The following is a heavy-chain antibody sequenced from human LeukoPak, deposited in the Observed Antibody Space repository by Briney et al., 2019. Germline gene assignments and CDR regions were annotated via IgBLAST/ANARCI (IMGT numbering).Heavy chain of an antibody. CDR2: INPNSGGT. CDR1: GYTFTGYY. J-gene: IGHJ3*02. CDR3: ARGGSGWFDAFDI. D-gene: IGHD6-19*01. V-gene: IGHV1-2*02. Sequence: ASVKVSCKASGYTFTGYYMHWVRQAPGQGLEWMGWINPNSGGTNYAQKFLGRVTMTRDTSITTAYMELGRLRSDDTAVYYCARGGSGWFDAFDIWGQGTMVTVSS.